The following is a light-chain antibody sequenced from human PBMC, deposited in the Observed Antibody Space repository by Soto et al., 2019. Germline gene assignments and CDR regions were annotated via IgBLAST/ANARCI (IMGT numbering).Light chain of an antibody. CDR1: QGIRND. CDR2: AAS. Sequence: AIQMTQSPSSLSASVGDRVTISCRASQGIRNDLAWYQQKPGRAPKLLIFAASNLQSGVPSRFSGSGSGTDFTLTSSRLQPEEFATYYCLQLYNFCWTFGQGTKVQIK. J-gene: IGKJ1*01. V-gene: IGKV1-6*01. CDR3: LQLYNFCWT.